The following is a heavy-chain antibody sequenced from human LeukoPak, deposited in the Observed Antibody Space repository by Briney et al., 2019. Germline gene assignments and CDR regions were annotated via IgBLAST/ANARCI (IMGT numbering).Heavy chain of an antibody. CDR1: GGSFSSNI. CDR2: IVPIFGKT. V-gene: IGHV1-69*05. J-gene: IGHJ5*02. D-gene: IGHD2-2*01. Sequence: SVKVSCKASGGSFSSNIIGWVRQAPGQGLEWMGGIVPIFGKTKYAQKFQGRVTITTDESSSTAYMELSSLRSDDTAIYYCARGWGIPAPISWFDPGGQGTLVTVSS. CDR3: ARGWGIPAPISWFDP.